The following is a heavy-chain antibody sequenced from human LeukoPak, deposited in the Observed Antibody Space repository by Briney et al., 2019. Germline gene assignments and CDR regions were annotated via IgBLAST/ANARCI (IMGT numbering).Heavy chain of an antibody. D-gene: IGHD3-9*01. CDR1: GYTFNDYY. CDR2: VDLEDGDT. J-gene: IGHJ4*02. Sequence: ATVKISCKASGYTFNDYYIHWVQQAPGKGLEWMGRVDLEDGDTIYAEKFQGRVTITADTSTDTAYMDLSSLRSFDTAVYYCARGSRSFDWLRSYFDFWAQGTLVSVSS. CDR3: ARGSRSFDWLRSYFDF. V-gene: IGHV1-69-2*01.